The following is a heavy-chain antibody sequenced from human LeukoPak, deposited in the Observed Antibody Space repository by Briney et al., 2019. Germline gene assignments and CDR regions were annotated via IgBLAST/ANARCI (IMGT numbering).Heavy chain of an antibody. CDR2: IYTSGST. CDR1: GGSISSGSYY. D-gene: IGHD2-15*01. J-gene: IGHJ4*02. V-gene: IGHV4-61*02. Sequence: SQTLSLTCTVSGGSISSGSYYWSWIRQPAGKGLEWIGRIYTSGSTNYNPSLKSRVTISVDTSKNQFSLELSSVTAADTAVYYCAAQPSVVVAAPFDYWGQGTLVTVSS. CDR3: AAQPSVVVAAPFDY.